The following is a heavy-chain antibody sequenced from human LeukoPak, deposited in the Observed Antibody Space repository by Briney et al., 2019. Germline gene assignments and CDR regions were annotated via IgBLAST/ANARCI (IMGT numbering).Heavy chain of an antibody. D-gene: IGHD3-10*01. V-gene: IGHV1-18*01. CDR1: AYTFSTYG. CDR2: ISAYNGNT. J-gene: IGHJ5*02. Sequence: ASVKVSCKASAYTFSTYGFNWVRQAPGQGLEWMGWISAYNGNTKSAQKLQGRFTMNTDTSTSTAYMELSRLRSDATAVYSCARGGSGSYFSWLDPWGQGTLVTVSS. CDR3: ARGGSGSYFSWLDP.